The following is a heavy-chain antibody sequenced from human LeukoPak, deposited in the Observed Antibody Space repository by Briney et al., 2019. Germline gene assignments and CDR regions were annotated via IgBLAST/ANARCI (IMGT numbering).Heavy chain of an antibody. J-gene: IGHJ5*02. V-gene: IGHV4-4*07. CDR3: AREYKDYDGDGYHLDP. Sequence: SETLSLTCTVSGGSINKYYWGWIRQPAGKGLEWIGRIYTSGNTDYNSSLKSRVTMSIDRSNNHFSLKLTSVTAADTAVYYCAREYKDYDGDGYHLDPWGQGFLVTVSS. CDR1: GGSINKYY. CDR2: IYTSGNT. D-gene: IGHD5-24*01.